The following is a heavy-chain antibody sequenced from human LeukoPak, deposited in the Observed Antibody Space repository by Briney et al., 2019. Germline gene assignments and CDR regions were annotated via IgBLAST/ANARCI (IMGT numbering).Heavy chain of an antibody. CDR2: ISYEGSNK. CDR1: GFTFSSYA. Sequence: GGSLRLSCAASGFTFSSYAMRWVRQAPGKGREWVAVISYEGSNKYYADSVKGRFTISRDNSKNTLYLQMNSLRAEDTAVYYCAVSMAYAFDYWGQGTLVTVSS. CDR3: AVSMAYAFDY. D-gene: IGHD2/OR15-2a*01. J-gene: IGHJ4*02. V-gene: IGHV3-30*04.